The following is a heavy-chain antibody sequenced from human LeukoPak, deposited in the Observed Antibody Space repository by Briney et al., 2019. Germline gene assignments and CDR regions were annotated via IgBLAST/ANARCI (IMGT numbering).Heavy chain of an antibody. CDR3: ARATICSSTSCYYYMDV. CDR1: GGTFSSYA. D-gene: IGHD2-2*01. Sequence: ASVKVSCKASGGTFSSYAISWVRQAPGQGLEWMGGIIPIFGTANYAQKFQGRVTITTDESTSTAYMELSSLRSEDTAVYYCARATICSSTSCYYYMDVWGKGTTVTVSS. J-gene: IGHJ6*03. CDR2: IIPIFGTA. V-gene: IGHV1-69*05.